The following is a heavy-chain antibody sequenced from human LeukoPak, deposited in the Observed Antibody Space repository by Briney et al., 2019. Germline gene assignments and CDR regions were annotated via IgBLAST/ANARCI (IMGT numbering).Heavy chain of an antibody. CDR3: AASPGYYDSSGYSYYFDY. D-gene: IGHD3-22*01. V-gene: IGHV1-58*01. CDR1: GFTFTSSA. Sequence: SVKVSCKASGFTFTSSAVQWVRQARGQRLEWIGWIVVGSGNTNYAQKFQERVTITRDMSTSTAYMELSSLRSEDTAVYYCAASPGYYDSSGYSYYFDYWGQGTLVTVSS. J-gene: IGHJ4*02. CDR2: IVVGSGNT.